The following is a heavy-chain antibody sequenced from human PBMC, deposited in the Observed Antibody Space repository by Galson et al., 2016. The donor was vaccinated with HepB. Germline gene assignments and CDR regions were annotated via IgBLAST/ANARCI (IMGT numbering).Heavy chain of an antibody. V-gene: IGHV3-23*01. D-gene: IGHD4-23*01. J-gene: IGHJ3*02. CDR2: FSGSGDST. CDR3: AKPQSPPGGHSGDAFEI. Sequence: SLRLSCAVSGFTFSSYAMSWVRQAPGKGLEWVSGFSGSGDSTYYADSVKGRFTISRDNSKNTLYLQMNSLRADDTAVYYCAKPQSPPGGHSGDAFEIWGQGTMVTVSS. CDR1: GFTFSSYA.